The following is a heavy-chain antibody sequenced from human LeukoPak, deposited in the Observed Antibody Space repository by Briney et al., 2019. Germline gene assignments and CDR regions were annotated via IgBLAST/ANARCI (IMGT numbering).Heavy chain of an antibody. CDR3: ARVTTTLGGFDY. D-gene: IGHD1-26*01. J-gene: IGHJ4*02. V-gene: IGHV4-61*02. CDR2: IYTTGST. CDR1: GGSISSGSYY. Sequence: SETLSLTCTVSGGSISSGSYYWSWIRQPAGKGLEWIGRIYTTGSTNYNPSLKSRLTISVDTSKNQFSLKLSSVTAADTAVYYCARVTTTLGGFDYWGQGTLVTVSS.